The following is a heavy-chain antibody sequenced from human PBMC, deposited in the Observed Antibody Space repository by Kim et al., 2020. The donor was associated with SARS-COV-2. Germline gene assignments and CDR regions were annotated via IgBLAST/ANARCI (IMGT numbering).Heavy chain of an antibody. CDR2: INSDGSST. J-gene: IGHJ5*02. CDR3: VREPAS. Sequence: GGSLRLSCAASGFSFSDYYMNWIRQAPRKGLEWLAYINSDGSSTKYADSVNGRFTISRDNDRKSLSLQMNSLTPEDTAMYYCVREPASWGQGTLVTVSS. CDR1: GFSFSDYY. V-gene: IGHV3-11*01.